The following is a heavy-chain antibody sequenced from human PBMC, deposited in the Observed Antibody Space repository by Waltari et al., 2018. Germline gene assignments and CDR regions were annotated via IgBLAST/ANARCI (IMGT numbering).Heavy chain of an antibody. CDR1: GGSFSGYY. V-gene: IGHV4-34*01. CDR3: ARKIVGSFDY. CDR2: INHSGST. Sequence: QVQLQQRGAGLLKPSETLSLTCAVYGGSFSGYYWSWIRQPPGKGLEWIGEINHSGSTNNNPSLKSRVTISVDTSKNQFSLKLSSVTAADTAVYYCARKIVGSFDYWGQGTLVTVSS. D-gene: IGHD1-26*01. J-gene: IGHJ4*02.